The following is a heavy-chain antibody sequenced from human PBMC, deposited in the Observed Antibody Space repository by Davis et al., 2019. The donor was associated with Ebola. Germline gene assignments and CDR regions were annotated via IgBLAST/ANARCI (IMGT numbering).Heavy chain of an antibody. CDR1: GGSISRYY. D-gene: IGHD1-1*01. Sequence: PSETLSLTCSVSGGSISRYYCSWTRQPPGKGLEWIAYIYYSGFTNYNPSLKSRVTISVDTSKNQFSLKLTSVTAADTAVYYCARWNEGSDNWGQGTLITVSS. CDR2: IYYSGFT. J-gene: IGHJ4*02. CDR3: ARWNEGSDN. V-gene: IGHV4-59*01.